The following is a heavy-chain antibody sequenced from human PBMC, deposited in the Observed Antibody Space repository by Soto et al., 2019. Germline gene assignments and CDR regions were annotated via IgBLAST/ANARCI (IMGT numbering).Heavy chain of an antibody. D-gene: IGHD5-18*01. CDR1: GYTFTSYY. CDR3: ASVTRWGSSYDYLDF. Sequence: ASVKVSCKASGYTFTSYYMHWVRQAPGQGLEWMGIINPSGGSTSYAQKFQGRVTMTRDTSTSTGDRELSSLRSEDTAVYYCASVTRWGSSYDYLDFCPQGTLVTVSS. J-gene: IGHJ4*02. CDR2: INPSGGST. V-gene: IGHV1-46*01.